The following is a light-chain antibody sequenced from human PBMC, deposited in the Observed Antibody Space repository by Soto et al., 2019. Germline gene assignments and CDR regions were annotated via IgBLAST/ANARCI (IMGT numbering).Light chain of an antibody. CDR2: GAS. CDR3: QQYNNWPAIT. CDR1: QSVSSSY. V-gene: IGKV3-20*01. J-gene: IGKJ5*01. Sequence: EIVLTQSPGTLSLSPGERATLSCRAIQSVSSSYLAWYQQKPGQAPRLLIYGASSRATGIPDRFSGGGSGTDFTLTISSLQSEDFAIYYCQQYNNWPAITFGQGTRLEIK.